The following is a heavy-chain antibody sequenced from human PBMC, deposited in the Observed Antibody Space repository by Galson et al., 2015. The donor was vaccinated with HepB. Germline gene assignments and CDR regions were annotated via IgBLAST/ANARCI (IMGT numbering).Heavy chain of an antibody. V-gene: IGHV5-51*03. CDR3: ASEAYYYDSSGYNSFDL. Sequence: QSGAAVKKPGESLKISCMGSGYSFTSYWIGWVRQMPGKGLEWMGIIYPGDSDTRYSPSCQGQVTISADKSISTAYLQWSSLKATDTAMYYCASEAYYYDSSGYNSFDLWGRGTLVTVSS. J-gene: IGHJ2*01. CDR2: IYPGDSDT. D-gene: IGHD3-22*01. CDR1: GYSFTSYW.